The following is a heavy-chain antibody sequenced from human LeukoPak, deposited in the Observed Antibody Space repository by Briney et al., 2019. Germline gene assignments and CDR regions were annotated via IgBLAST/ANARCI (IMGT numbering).Heavy chain of an antibody. V-gene: IGHV3-7*01. J-gene: IGHJ1*01. D-gene: IGHD2-2*01. Sequence: GGSLRLSCAASGVTFSSSWMSWVRQAPGKGLEWVANIKKDGSERYYVDSVKGRFTISRDTSKNTLYLQMNSLRAEDTAVYYCARGVFCSSISCPIGDWGQGTLVTVSS. CDR1: GVTFSSSW. CDR3: ARGVFCSSISCPIGD. CDR2: IKKDGSER.